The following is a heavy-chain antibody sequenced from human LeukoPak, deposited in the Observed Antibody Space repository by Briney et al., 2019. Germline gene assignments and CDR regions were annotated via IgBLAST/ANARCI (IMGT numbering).Heavy chain of an antibody. V-gene: IGHV4-39*01. CDR2: IYYSGRT. Sequence: SETLSLTCSVSVDSISRSDSYWDWIRQPPGKGLEWIGTIYYSGRTYYRPSLKSRVTMSVATTNNQFSLNLRSVTAADTAVYYCARRRYYDGSGYLEWGQGTLLSVSS. J-gene: IGHJ1*01. CDR1: VDSISRSDSY. D-gene: IGHD3-22*01. CDR3: ARRRYYDGSGYLE.